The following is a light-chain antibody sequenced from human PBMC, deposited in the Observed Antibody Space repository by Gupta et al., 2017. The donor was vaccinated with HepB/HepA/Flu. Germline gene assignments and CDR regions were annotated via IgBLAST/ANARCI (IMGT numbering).Light chain of an antibody. CDR1: QSVSSNY. J-gene: IGKJ1*01. CDR2: GAS. V-gene: IGKV3-20*01. CDR3: QQYVSSPPWT. Sequence: EIVLTQSPDTLSLSPGERATLSCRASQSVSSNYLAWYKQKPGQAPRLLIYGASSRATGIPDRFSGSGSGTDVTLTISRLEPEDFAVYYCQQYVSSPPWTFGQGTKVEIK.